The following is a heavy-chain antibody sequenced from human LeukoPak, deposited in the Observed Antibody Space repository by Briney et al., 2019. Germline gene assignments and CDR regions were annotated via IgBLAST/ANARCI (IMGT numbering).Heavy chain of an antibody. CDR3: ARGDDYGDNAIMY. J-gene: IGHJ4*02. V-gene: IGHV3-48*03. CDR2: ISTTGATT. D-gene: IGHD4-17*01. CDR1: GFSFGGYQ. Sequence: PGGSLRLSSAASGFSFGGYQMHWVRQAPGNGLEWVSSISTTGATTYYGDSVRGRFTISRDNAKNSVSLQMNNLRAADTAVYYCARGDDYGDNAIMYWGQGTLVTVSS.